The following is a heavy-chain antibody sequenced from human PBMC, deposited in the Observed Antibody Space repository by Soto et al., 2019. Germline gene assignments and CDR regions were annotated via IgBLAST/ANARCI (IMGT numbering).Heavy chain of an antibody. CDR3: ASIPLFNDIVVVPAGLSADY. D-gene: IGHD2-2*01. Sequence: GGSLRLSCAASGFTFSSYERNWVRQAPGKGLEWVSYISSSGSTIYYADSVKGRFTISRDNAKNSLYLQMNSLRAEDTAVYYCASIPLFNDIVVVPAGLSADYWGQGTMVTVSS. CDR2: ISSSGSTI. V-gene: IGHV3-48*03. J-gene: IGHJ4*02. CDR1: GFTFSSYE.